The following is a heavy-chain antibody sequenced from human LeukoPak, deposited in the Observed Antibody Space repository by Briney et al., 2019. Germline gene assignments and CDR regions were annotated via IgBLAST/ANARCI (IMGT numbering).Heavy chain of an antibody. CDR1: GGTFSSYA. J-gene: IGHJ5*02. Sequence: SVKVSCKASGGTFSSYASSWGRQAPGQGLEWMGGIIPIFGTANYAQKFQGRVTITADESTSTAYMELSSLRSEDTAVYYCARGPAWFGESLCWFDPWGQGTLVTVSS. CDR3: ARGPAWFGESLCWFDP. D-gene: IGHD3-10*01. CDR2: IIPIFGTA. V-gene: IGHV1-69*01.